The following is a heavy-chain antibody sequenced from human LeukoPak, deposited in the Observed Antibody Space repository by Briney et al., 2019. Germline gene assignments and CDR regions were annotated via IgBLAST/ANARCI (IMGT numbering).Heavy chain of an antibody. J-gene: IGHJ4*02. V-gene: IGHV1-18*01. CDR3: ARSVRRYFDWTYFDY. CDR1: GYTFTSYG. CDR2: ISAYNGNT. D-gene: IGHD3-9*01. Sequence: GASVKVSCKASGYTFTSYGISWVRQAPGQGLEWMGWISAYNGNTNYAQKLQGRVTMTTDTSTSTAYMELRSLRSDDTAVYYCARSVRRYFDWTYFDYWGQGTLVTVSS.